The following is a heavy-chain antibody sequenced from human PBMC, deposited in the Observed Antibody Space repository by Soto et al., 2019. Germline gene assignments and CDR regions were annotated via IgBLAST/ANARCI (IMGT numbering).Heavy chain of an antibody. CDR1: GYSFTSYW. V-gene: IGHV5-51*01. CDR3: ARHKGYYYDSSGQETAYYGMDV. J-gene: IGHJ6*02. Sequence: GESLKISCKGSGYSFTSYWIGWVRQMPGKGLEWMGIIYPGDSDTRYSPSFQGQVTISADKSISTAYLQWSSLKASDTAMYYCARHKGYYYDSSGQETAYYGMDVWGQGTTVTVSS. CDR2: IYPGDSDT. D-gene: IGHD3-22*01.